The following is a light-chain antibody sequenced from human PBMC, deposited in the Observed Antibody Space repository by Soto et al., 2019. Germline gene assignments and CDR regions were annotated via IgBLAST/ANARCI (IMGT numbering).Light chain of an antibody. Sequence: EIVMTQSPGTLSLSPGERATLSCRASQSVRSNFLAWYQQKPGQAPRLLIYGASSRATGVPVRFSGSGSGTDFTLTISGLEPEDFAVYYCQQYGSSPYTFGQGTKLEIK. CDR3: QQYGSSPYT. J-gene: IGKJ2*01. V-gene: IGKV3-20*01. CDR2: GAS. CDR1: QSVRSNF.